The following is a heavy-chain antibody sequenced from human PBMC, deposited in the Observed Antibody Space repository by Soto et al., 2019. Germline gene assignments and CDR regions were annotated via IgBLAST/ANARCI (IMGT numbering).Heavy chain of an antibody. V-gene: IGHV4-4*02. CDR3: ARVVVTNAFDI. CDR2: IYHSGST. CDR1: GGSISSSNW. D-gene: IGHD3-22*01. J-gene: IGHJ3*02. Sequence: SGTLSLTCAVSGGSISSSNWWSWVRQPPGRGLWWIGEIYHSGSTNYNASLKSRVTISGDKSKNQFSLKLSSLTAEDTAVYYCARVVVTNAFDIWGQGTMVTVSS.